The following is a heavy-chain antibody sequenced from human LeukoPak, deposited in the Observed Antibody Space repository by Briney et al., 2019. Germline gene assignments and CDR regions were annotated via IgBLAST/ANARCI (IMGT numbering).Heavy chain of an antibody. CDR1: GGSISSYY. CDR2: SSYSGST. Sequence: SETLSLTCTVSGGSISSYYWSWIRQPPGEGLEWIGYSSYSGSTNYNPSLKSRVTVSGDTSKNHFSLKPSSVSAADTAVYYCAAGGDGMATILLEYWGQGTLVTVSS. J-gene: IGHJ4*02. CDR3: AAGGDGMATILLEY. V-gene: IGHV4-59*08. D-gene: IGHD5-24*01.